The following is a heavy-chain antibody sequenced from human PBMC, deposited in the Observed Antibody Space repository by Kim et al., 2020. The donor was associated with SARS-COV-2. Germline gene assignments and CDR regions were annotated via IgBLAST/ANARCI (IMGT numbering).Heavy chain of an antibody. CDR3: ARDTPGQKAFDI. Sequence: DYGVSVNSLITSNPDTSKNQFSMQLNSVTPEDTAVYYCARDTPGQKAFDIWGQGTMVTVSS. J-gene: IGHJ3*02. D-gene: IGHD2-15*01. V-gene: IGHV6-1*01.